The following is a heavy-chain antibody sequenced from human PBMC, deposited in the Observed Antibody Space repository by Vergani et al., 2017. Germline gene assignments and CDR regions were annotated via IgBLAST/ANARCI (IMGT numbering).Heavy chain of an antibody. J-gene: IGHJ6*03. CDR2: VFHLGTV. D-gene: IGHD3-3*01. CDR1: GVSITRGNY. V-gene: IGHV4-38-2*02. CDR3: ARVGLLRFAPYYMDV. Sequence: QVQLQESGPGLLKTSETLSLTCNVSGVSITRGNYWGWVRQSPGTGLEWIASVFHLGTVYYNPSLRSRVTMSVDTSKNQFSLKLSSVTAADTAVYYCARVGLLRFAPYYMDVWGKGTTVTVSS.